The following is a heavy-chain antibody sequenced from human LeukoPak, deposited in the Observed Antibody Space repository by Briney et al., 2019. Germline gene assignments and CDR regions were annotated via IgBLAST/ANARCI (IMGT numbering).Heavy chain of an antibody. CDR3: ARTNYYYDSSGYYSAFDY. J-gene: IGHJ4*02. CDR1: GFTFSSYE. Sequence: GGSLRLSCAASGFTFSSYEMNWVRQAPGKGLEWASYISSSGSTIYYADSVKGRFTISRDNAKNSLYLQMNSLRAEDTAVYYCARTNYYYDSSGYYSAFDYWGQGTLVTVSS. CDR2: ISSSGSTI. V-gene: IGHV3-48*03. D-gene: IGHD3-22*01.